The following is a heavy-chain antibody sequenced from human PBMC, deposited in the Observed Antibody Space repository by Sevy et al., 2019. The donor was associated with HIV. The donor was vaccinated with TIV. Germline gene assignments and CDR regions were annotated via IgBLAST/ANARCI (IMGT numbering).Heavy chain of an antibody. J-gene: IGHJ4*02. V-gene: IGHV3-23*01. D-gene: IGHD6-13*01. CDR2: ISGSGGTS. CDR1: DFTFGSYA. CDR3: AKSAGYSSSWYFDY. Sequence: GESLKISCAASDFTFGSYAMGWVRQAPGKGLEWVSAISGSGGTSYYAASVKGRFTLSRDTSKNTLSLQMNSLRADDTAVYYCAKSAGYSSSWYFDYWGQGTLVTVSS.